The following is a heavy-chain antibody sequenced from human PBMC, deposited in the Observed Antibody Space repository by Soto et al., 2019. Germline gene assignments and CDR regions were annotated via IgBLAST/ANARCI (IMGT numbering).Heavy chain of an antibody. CDR3: ARDFAYFDS. D-gene: IGHD3-3*01. CDR2: VYQTGRT. J-gene: IGHJ4*02. V-gene: IGHV4-61*01. Sequence: XTLSLACTVSGGSFKSGSYSWSWIRQPPGKGLEWIGYVYQTGRTSYNHSLKSRVSISMDTSKNQFYLNLDSVTDADTAVYFCARDFAYFDSWGQGTLATVS. CDR1: GGSFKSGSYS.